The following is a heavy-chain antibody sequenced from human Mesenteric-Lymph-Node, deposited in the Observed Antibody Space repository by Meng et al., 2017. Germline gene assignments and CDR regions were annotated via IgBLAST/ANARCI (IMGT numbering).Heavy chain of an antibody. CDR3: AKDFHWGTSDY. D-gene: IGHD7-27*01. J-gene: IGHJ4*02. Sequence: GESLKISCAASGFTFDDYAMHWVRQAPGKGLEWVSCISSDGSVTKYADFVKGRFTISRDNAKNTLYLQMNSLRAEDTAVYYCAKDFHWGTSDYWGQGNLVTVSS. V-gene: IGHV3-74*03. CDR2: ISSDGSVT. CDR1: GFTFDDYA.